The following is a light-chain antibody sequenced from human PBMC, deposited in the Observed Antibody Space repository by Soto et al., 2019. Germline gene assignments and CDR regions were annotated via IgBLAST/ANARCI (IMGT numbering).Light chain of an antibody. Sequence: EIVMTQSPATLSVSPGERATLSCRASQSVNSKLAWYQQKPGQAPRLLIYGASTRATGIPARFSASGSGTEFTLTISSLEPEDFGVFYCQQRFDWPKITFGQGTRLEIK. CDR3: QQRFDWPKIT. CDR1: QSVNSK. V-gene: IGKV3-15*01. J-gene: IGKJ5*01. CDR2: GAS.